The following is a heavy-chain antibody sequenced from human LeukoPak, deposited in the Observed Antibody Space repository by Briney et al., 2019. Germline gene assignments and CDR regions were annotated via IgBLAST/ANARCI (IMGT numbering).Heavy chain of an antibody. J-gene: IGHJ4*02. CDR1: GFTFSTNY. CDR3: ARDLNYYDSSGYGH. D-gene: IGHD3-22*01. V-gene: IGHV3-53*01. Sequence: GGSLRLSCAASGFTFSTNYMSWVRQAPGKGLEWVSVIYSGGSPYYADSVKGRFTISRDNSKNTLYLQMNSLRVEDTAVYYCARDLNYYDSSGYGHWGQGTLVTVSS. CDR2: IYSGGSP.